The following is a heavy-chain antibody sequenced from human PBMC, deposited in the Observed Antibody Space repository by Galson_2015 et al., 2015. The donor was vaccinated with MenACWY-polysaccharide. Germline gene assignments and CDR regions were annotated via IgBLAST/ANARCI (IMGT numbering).Heavy chain of an antibody. CDR1: GLTFSNWW. V-gene: IGHV3-74*01. D-gene: IGHD2-21*02. CDR3: ARDPHCGAGCSIHDAFDV. Sequence: SLRLSCAASGLTFSNWWMTWVRHAPGEGLVWVSRINTDGSSTSYADSVKGRFTVSRDNAKNTVYLQMNSLRAEDTAVYYCARDPHCGAGCSIHDAFDVWGQGTKVTVSS. J-gene: IGHJ3*01. CDR2: INTDGSST.